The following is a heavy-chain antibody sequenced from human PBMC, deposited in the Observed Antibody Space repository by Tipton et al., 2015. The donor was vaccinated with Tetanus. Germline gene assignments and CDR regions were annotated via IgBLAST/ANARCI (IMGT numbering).Heavy chain of an antibody. CDR1: GDPMNDFY. Sequence: TLSLTCTVSGDPMNDFYWSWIRQPPGKGLEWIGTVFHSGTTYYNPSLKSRVTISVDTSKNQFSLKLSSVTAADTAVYYCARTSIPAADYCFDYWGQGTLVTVSS. CDR3: ARTSIPAADYCFDY. V-gene: IGHV4-38-2*02. J-gene: IGHJ4*02. D-gene: IGHD2-2*01. CDR2: VFHSGTT.